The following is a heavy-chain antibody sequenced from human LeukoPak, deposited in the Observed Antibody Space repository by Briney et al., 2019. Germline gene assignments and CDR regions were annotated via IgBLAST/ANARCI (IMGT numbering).Heavy chain of an antibody. J-gene: IGHJ4*02. CDR3: ARGPRYFDY. CDR1: GFTFRSYW. V-gene: IGHV3-74*01. CDR2: INSDGSST. Sequence: GSLRLSCEASGFTFRSYWMHWVRQTPGKGPVWVSRINSDGSSTSYADSVKGRFTISRDNAKNSLYLQMNSLRAEDTAVYYCARGPRYFDYWGQGALVTVSS.